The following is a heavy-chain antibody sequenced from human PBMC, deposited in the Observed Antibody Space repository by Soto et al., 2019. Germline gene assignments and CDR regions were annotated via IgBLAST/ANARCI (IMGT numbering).Heavy chain of an antibody. CDR1: GFTVSSNY. CDR2: IYSGGST. D-gene: IGHD6-19*01. CDR3: ARGYSSAWKTFDY. Sequence: LRLSCAASGFTVSSNYMSWVRQAPGKGLEWVSVIYSGGSTYYADSVKGRFTISRDNSKNTLYLQMNSLRAEDTAVYYCARGYSSAWKTFDYWGQGTLVTVSS. V-gene: IGHV3-53*01. J-gene: IGHJ4*02.